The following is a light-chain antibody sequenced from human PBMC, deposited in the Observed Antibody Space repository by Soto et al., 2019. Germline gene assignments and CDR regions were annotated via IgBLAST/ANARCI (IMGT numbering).Light chain of an antibody. Sequence: QSALTQPASVSGSPGQSITISCTGTSSDVGAYNYVSWYQQHPGKAPKPVIYDVSNRPSGISNRFSGSKSGNTASLTISGLQAEDEADYYCGSYTTSSTSIFGGGTKVTVL. J-gene: IGLJ2*01. CDR1: SSDVGAYNY. CDR3: GSYTTSSTSI. V-gene: IGLV2-14*01. CDR2: DVS.